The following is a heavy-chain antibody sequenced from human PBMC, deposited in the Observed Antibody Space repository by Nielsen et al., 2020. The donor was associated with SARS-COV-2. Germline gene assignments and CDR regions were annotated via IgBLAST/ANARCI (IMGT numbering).Heavy chain of an antibody. J-gene: IGHJ5*02. D-gene: IGHD4-17*01. Sequence: WVRQSPGQGLEWMGIINPSGGSTSYAQKFQGRVTMTRDTSTSTVYMELSSLRSEDTAVYYCARVGDYGDYVWFDPWGQGTLVTVSS. CDR2: INPSGGST. CDR3: ARVGDYGDYVWFDP. V-gene: IGHV1-46*01.